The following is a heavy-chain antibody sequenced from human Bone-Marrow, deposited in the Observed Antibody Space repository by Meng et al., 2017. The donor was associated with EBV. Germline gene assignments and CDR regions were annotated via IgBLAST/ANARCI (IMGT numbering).Heavy chain of an antibody. CDR1: GYRFTNDA. Sequence: QVHLVQSGSELKKPGASVKVSCKASGYRFTNDAMNWVRQAPGQGLEWMGWINTNTGNPTNAQGFTGRFVFSLDTSVSTAYLQISSLKAEDTAVYYCARDMFEASPAMASRLLYWGQGTLVTVSS. V-gene: IGHV7-4-1*02. CDR3: ARDMFEASPAMASRLLY. J-gene: IGHJ4*02. D-gene: IGHD5-18*01. CDR2: INTNTGNP.